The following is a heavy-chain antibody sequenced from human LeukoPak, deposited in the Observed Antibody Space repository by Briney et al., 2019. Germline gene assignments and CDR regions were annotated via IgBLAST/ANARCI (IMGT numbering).Heavy chain of an antibody. CDR3: ARRGRGIYYFDD. V-gene: IGHV4-30-2*01. CDR1: GGSISSGGYS. J-gene: IGHJ4*02. Sequence: SQTLSLTCAVSGGSISSGGYSWSWIRQPPGKGLEWIGYIYHSGSAYYNPSLKSRVTISVDTSKNQFSLKLTSVTAADTALYYCARRGRGIYYFDDWGQGTLVTVSS. CDR2: IYHSGSA. D-gene: IGHD3-10*01.